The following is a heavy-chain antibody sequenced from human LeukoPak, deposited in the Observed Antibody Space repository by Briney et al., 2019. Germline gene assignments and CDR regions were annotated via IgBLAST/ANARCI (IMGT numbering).Heavy chain of an antibody. V-gene: IGHV1-8*01. D-gene: IGHD2-21*02. CDR1: GYTFTSYD. CDR2: MNPNSGNT. Sequence: ASVKVSCKASGYTFTSYDINWVRQATGQGLEWMGWMNPNSGNTGYAQKFQGRVTMTRNTSISAAYMELSSLRSEDTAVYHCAGVLYCGGDCSGDYWGQGTLVTVSS. J-gene: IGHJ4*02. CDR3: AGVLYCGGDCSGDY.